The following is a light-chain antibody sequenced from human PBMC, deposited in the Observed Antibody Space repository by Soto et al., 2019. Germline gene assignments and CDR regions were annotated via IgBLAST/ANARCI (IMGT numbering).Light chain of an antibody. CDR3: QQRSNWPRT. Sequence: EIVLTQSPATLSLSLGERATLSCRASQSVSSYLAWYQQKPGQAPRLLIYDVSNRATGIPARFSGSGSGTDFTLTISSLEPEDFAFYYCQQRSNWPRTFGQGTKLEIK. CDR1: QSVSSY. J-gene: IGKJ2*01. V-gene: IGKV3-11*01. CDR2: DVS.